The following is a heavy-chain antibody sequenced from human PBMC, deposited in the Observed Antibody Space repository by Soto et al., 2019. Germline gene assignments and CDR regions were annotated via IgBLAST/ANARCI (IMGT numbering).Heavy chain of an antibody. CDR3: ARGRYGDY. CDR1: GYTFTSYG. Sequence: QVHLVQSGAEVKKPGASVKVSCKASGYTFTSYGITWVRQAPGQGLEWMGWISAHNGNTDYSQKLQGRVIVTRDTSTSTAYMVLRSLRSDDTAVYYFARGRYGDYGGQGALVTVSS. D-gene: IGHD1-1*01. V-gene: IGHV1-18*01. CDR2: ISAHNGNT. J-gene: IGHJ4*02.